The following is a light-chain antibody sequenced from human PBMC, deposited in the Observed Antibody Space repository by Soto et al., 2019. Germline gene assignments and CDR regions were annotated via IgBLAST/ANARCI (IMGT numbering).Light chain of an antibody. CDR2: DVS. J-gene: IGLJ1*01. Sequence: QSALTQPRSVSGSPGQSVTISCTGTSSDVGGYNYVSWYQQHPGKAPKLMIHDVSKRPSGVPDRFSGSKSGNTASLIISGLQAEDEADYYCCSYAGSYTWVFGTGTKLTVL. CDR3: CSYAGSYTWV. CDR1: SSDVGGYNY. V-gene: IGLV2-11*01.